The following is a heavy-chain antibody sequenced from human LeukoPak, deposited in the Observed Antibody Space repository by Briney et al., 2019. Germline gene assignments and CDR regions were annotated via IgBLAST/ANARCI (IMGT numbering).Heavy chain of an antibody. J-gene: IGHJ4*02. D-gene: IGHD2-21*02. CDR1: GFTFSNFA. V-gene: IGHV3-23*01. CDR3: AKTPPVTAILAPLYYFDY. CDR2: ISGRGRGGST. Sequence: GGSLRLSCAASGFTFSNFALSWVRQAPGKGLEWVSAISGRGRGGSTNYADSVKGRFTISRDNSKNTLYLQMNSLRAEDTAVYYCAKTPPVTAILAPLYYFDYWGQGTLVTVSS.